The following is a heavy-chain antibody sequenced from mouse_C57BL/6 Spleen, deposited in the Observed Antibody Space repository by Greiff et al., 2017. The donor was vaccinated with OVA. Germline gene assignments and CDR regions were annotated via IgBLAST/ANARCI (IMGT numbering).Heavy chain of an antibody. Sequence: EVHLVESGGDLVKPGGSLKLSCAASGFTFSSYGMSWVRQTPDKRLEWVATISSGGSYTYYPDSVKGRFTISRDNAKNTLYLQMSSLKSEDTAMYYCARHDGYYPCYFDYWGQGTTLTVSS. D-gene: IGHD2-3*01. CDR1: GFTFSSYG. J-gene: IGHJ2*01. CDR2: ISSGGSYT. CDR3: ARHDGYYPCYFDY. V-gene: IGHV5-6*01.